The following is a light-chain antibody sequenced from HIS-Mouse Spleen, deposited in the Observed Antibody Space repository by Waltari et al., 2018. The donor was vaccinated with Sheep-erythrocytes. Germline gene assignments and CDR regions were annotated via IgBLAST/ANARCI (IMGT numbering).Light chain of an antibody. CDR1: SCDVGSYNL. CDR2: EGS. V-gene: IGLV2-23*01. CDR3: CSYAGSSPWV. Sequence: QSALTQPASVSGSPGQSITISCTGTSCDVGSYNLVSRYQQHPGKAPKLMIYEGSKRPSGVSNRFSGSKSGNTASLTISGLQAEDEADYYCCSYAGSSPWVFGGGTKLTVL. J-gene: IGLJ3*02.